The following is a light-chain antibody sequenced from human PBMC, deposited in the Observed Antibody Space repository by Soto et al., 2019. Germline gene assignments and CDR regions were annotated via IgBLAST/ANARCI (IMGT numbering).Light chain of an antibody. CDR3: QQYYSYPHA. CDR1: QGISSW. J-gene: IGKJ5*01. CDR2: ATS. Sequence: IQMTQSPSSVSASVGDRVTITCRASQGISSWLAWYQQKPWKAPKLLVYATSSLQSGVPSRFSGSGSGTDFTLTISCLQAEDFATYYCQQYYSYPHAFGQGTRLE. V-gene: IGKV1-12*01.